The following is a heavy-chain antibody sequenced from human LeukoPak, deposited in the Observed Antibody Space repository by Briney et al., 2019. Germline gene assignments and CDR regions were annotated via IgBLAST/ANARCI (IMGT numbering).Heavy chain of an antibody. J-gene: IGHJ6*03. CDR2: IRYDGSNK. CDR1: GFTFSSYG. V-gene: IGHV3-30*02. CDR3: AKAVDDYYYYYMDV. Sequence: GGSLRLSCAASGFTFSSYGMHWVRQAPGKGLEWVAFIRYDGSNKYYADSVKGRFTISRDNSKNTLYLQMNSLRAEDTAVYYCAKAVDDYYYYYMDVWGKGTTVTVSS.